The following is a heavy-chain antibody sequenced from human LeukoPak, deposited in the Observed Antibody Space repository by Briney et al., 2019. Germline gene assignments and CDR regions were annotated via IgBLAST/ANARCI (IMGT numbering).Heavy chain of an antibody. Sequence: GESLKISRTGSGYNFANYWIGWVRQMPGKGLEWMGIVYPGGSQTKYSPSFQGQVTLSADKSLSTAYMQWSSLKASDTAMYYCARSTIVRGILGSGGAFDVWGQGSMVTVAS. V-gene: IGHV5-51*01. CDR1: GYNFANYW. J-gene: IGHJ3*01. CDR2: VYPGGSQT. CDR3: ARSTIVRGILGSGGAFDV. D-gene: IGHD3-10*01.